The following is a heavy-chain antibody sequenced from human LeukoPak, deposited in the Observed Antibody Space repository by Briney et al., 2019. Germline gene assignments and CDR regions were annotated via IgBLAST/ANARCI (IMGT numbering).Heavy chain of an antibody. CDR2: IRSKAYGGTT. J-gene: IGHJ5*02. D-gene: IGHD3-10*01. Sequence: PGGSLRLSRTASGFTFGDYAMSWVRQAPGKGLEWVGFIRSKAYGGTTEYAASVKGRFTISRDDSKSIAYLQMNSLKAEDTAVYSLIRDFGGSAPWGQGTLVTVSS. CDR3: IRDFGGSAP. V-gene: IGHV3-49*04. CDR1: GFTFGDYA.